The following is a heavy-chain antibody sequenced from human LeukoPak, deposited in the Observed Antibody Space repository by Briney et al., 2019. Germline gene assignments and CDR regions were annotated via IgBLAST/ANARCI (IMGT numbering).Heavy chain of an antibody. CDR2: ISNSGFT. CDR3: ARETLSTHAFDI. V-gene: IGHV4-31*03. CDR1: GCTSSGDVYY. J-gene: IGHJ3*02. Sequence: SETLCLTCTASGCTSSGDVYYWIWLRPRQGQGLEWILYISNSGFTHYSASVKSRVTISVDTSKNHFSLKLSSVTAADTAVYYCARETLSTHAFDIWGQGTMVTVSS. D-gene: IGHD2-2*01.